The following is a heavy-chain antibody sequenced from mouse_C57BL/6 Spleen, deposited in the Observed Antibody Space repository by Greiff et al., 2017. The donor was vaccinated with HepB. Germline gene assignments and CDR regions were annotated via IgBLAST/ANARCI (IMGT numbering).Heavy chain of an antibody. CDR1: GYSITSGYY. CDR2: ISYDGSN. CDR3: ARDDPYGYDFY. J-gene: IGHJ2*01. Sequence: EVQLVESGPGLVKPSQSLSLTCSVTGYSITSGYYWNWIRQFPGNKLEWMGYISYDGSNNYNPSLKNRISITRDTSKNQFFLKLNSVTTEDTATYYCARDDPYGYDFYWGQGTTLTVSS. D-gene: IGHD2-2*01. V-gene: IGHV3-6*01.